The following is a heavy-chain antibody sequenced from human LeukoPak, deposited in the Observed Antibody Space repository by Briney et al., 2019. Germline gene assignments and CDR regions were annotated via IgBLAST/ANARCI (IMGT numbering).Heavy chain of an antibody. CDR1: GGSISSYY. J-gene: IGHJ5*02. Sequence: PSETLSLTCTVSGGSISSYYWSWIRQPPGKGLEWIGYIYSSGSTNYNPSLKSRVTISVDTSNNQFSLKLSSVTPADTAVYYCARGHSYGYGWFDPWGQGTLVTVSS. CDR3: ARGHSYGYGWFDP. CDR2: IYSSGST. V-gene: IGHV4-59*01. D-gene: IGHD5-18*01.